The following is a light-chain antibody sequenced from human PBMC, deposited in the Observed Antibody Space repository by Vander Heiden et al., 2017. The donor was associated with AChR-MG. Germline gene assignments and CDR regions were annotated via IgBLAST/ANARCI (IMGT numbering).Light chain of an antibody. Sequence: ELVLTQSPGTLSLSPGDRATLSCRASQNVRSNYLAWYQQRPGQAPRLVIHGASSRATGIPDRFSGSGSGTDFILTINRLQPEDSAVYYCQQYGDSLWTFGQGTKVELK. CDR3: QQYGDSLWT. V-gene: IGKV3-20*01. CDR1: QNVRSNY. CDR2: GAS. J-gene: IGKJ1*01.